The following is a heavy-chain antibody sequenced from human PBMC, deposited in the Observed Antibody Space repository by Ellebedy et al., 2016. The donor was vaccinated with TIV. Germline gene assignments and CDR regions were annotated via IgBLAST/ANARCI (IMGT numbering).Heavy chain of an antibody. CDR2: ISSDLLHI. Sequence: GESLKISCVASGFIFSSYRMHWLRQAPGKGLEWVSYISSDLLHIDYKDSVKGRFTISRDTAKNSLYLQMNSLRAEDTALYYCARKVPAPTTVPPNWYFDLWGRGTLVTVSS. V-gene: IGHV3-21*01. J-gene: IGHJ2*01. CDR3: ARKVPAPTTVPPNWYFDL. D-gene: IGHD4-17*01. CDR1: GFIFSSYR.